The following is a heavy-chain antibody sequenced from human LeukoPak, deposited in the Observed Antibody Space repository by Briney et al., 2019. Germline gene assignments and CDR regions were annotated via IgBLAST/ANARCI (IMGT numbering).Heavy chain of an antibody. D-gene: IGHD7-27*01. J-gene: IGHJ3*02. CDR2: IDLTDSYT. V-gene: IGHV5-10-1*01. CDR3: ARLLTGDDAFDI. Sequence: GESLRISCQGSGYTFINYWISWVRQMPGKGLEWVGRIDLTDSYTNYSPSFQGHVSISADKSISTAYLQWSSLKGSDTAMYYCARLLTGDDAFDIWGQGTMVTVSS. CDR1: GYTFINYW.